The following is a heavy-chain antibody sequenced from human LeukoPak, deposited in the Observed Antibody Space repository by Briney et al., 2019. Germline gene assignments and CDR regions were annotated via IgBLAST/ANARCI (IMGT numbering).Heavy chain of an antibody. CDR3: ARFHSGPSGWYVLWYFDL. CDR2: IYNSEST. D-gene: IGHD6-19*01. V-gene: IGHV4-4*09. CDR1: GGSVSSYY. Sequence: SETLSLTCTVSGGSVSSYYWSWIRQPPRKGLEWIGYIYNSESTNYNSSLKSRVTMSVDTSKNQFFLKLSSVTAADTAVYYCARFHSGPSGWYVLWYFDLWGRGTLVTVSS. J-gene: IGHJ2*01.